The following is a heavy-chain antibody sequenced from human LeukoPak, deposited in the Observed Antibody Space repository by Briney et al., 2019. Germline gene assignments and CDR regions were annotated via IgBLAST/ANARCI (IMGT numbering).Heavy chain of an antibody. Sequence: PSETLSLTCTVSGGSISSYYWSWIRQPAGKGLEWIGRIYTSGSTNYNPSLKSRVTMSVDTSKNQFSLKLSSVTAADTAVYYCARDRIEGATLDYFDYWGQGTLVTVSS. J-gene: IGHJ4*02. CDR1: GGSISSYY. D-gene: IGHD1-26*01. CDR2: IYTSGST. CDR3: ARDRIEGATLDYFDY. V-gene: IGHV4-4*07.